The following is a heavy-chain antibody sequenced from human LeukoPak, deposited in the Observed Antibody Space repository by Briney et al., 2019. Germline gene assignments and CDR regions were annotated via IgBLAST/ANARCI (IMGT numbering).Heavy chain of an antibody. J-gene: IGHJ6*03. D-gene: IGHD2-2*02. CDR1: GGSFSGYY. Sequence: SETLSLTCAVYGGSFSGYYWSWIRQPPGKGLEWIGEINHSGSTNYNPSLKSRVTISVDTSKNQFSLKLSSVTAADTAVYYCARVGLGYCSSTSCYIYYYYYMDVWGKGTTVTVSS. CDR3: ARVGLGYCSSTSCYIYYYYYMDV. CDR2: INHSGST. V-gene: IGHV4-34*01.